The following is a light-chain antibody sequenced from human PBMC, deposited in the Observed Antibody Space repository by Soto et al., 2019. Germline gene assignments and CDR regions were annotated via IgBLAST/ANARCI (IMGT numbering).Light chain of an antibody. J-gene: IGKJ1*01. CDR2: AAS. CDR1: QGISSY. V-gene: IGKV1-8*01. Sequence: AIRMTQSPSSFSASTGYRVTITCRASQGISSYLAWYQQKPGKAPKLLIYAASTLQSGVPSRFSGSGSGTDFTLTISCLQSEDFAVYYCQQYNDWPRTFGQGTKVDI. CDR3: QQYNDWPRT.